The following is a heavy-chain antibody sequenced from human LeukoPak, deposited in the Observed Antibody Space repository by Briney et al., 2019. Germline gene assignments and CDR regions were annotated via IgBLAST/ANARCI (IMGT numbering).Heavy chain of an antibody. Sequence: GGSLRLSCAASGFTFSSYAMSWVRQAPGKGLEWVSAISGSGGSTYYADSVKGRFTISRDNSKNTLYLQMNSLRAEDTAVYYCAKGAIVVVPAAMGMDVWGQGTTVTVSS. D-gene: IGHD2-2*01. J-gene: IGHJ6*02. CDR1: GFTFSSYA. V-gene: IGHV3-23*01. CDR2: ISGSGGST. CDR3: AKGAIVVVPAAMGMDV.